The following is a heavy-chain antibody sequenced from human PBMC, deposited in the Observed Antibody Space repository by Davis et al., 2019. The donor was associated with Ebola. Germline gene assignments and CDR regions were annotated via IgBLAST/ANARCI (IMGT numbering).Heavy chain of an antibody. D-gene: IGHD1-1*01. Sequence: AASVKVSCKASGYTFKNSAITWVRQAPGQGLEWMGWISAYNGNTAYAQILQGRVTMTTDTSTGTAYMEVGSLRSDDTAVYYCARAQFPTTSDHWGQGTLVTVSS. J-gene: IGHJ4*02. CDR3: ARAQFPTTSDH. CDR2: ISAYNGNT. CDR1: GYTFKNSA. V-gene: IGHV1-18*01.